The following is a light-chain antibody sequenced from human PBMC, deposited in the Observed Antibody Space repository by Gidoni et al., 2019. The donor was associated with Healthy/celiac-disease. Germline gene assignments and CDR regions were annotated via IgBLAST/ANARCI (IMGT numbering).Light chain of an antibody. CDR2: DAS. CDR3: QQRSNWPYT. V-gene: IGKV3-11*01. CDR1: QSVSSY. J-gene: IGKJ2*01. Sequence: DIVLTQSPATLSLSPGERATLSCRASQSVSSYLAWYQQKPGQAPRLLIYDASNRATGIPARFRGSGSGTDFTLTISSLEPEDFAVYYCQQRSNWPYTFGQXTKLEIK.